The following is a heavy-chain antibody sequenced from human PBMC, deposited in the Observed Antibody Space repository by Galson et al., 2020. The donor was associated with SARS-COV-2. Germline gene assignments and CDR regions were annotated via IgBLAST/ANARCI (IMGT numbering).Heavy chain of an antibody. V-gene: IGHV4-4*02. J-gene: IGHJ4*02. CDR2: IYHTGST. CDR1: GGSISGPNW. CDR3: ARVSSHLYSGSYYDFEY. Sequence: SETLSLTCAVSGGSISGPNWWSWVRQSPGKGLEWIGEIYHTGSTNYNPSLKSRVTISLDKSKNQFSLKVTSVTAADTALYYCARVSSHLYSGSYYDFEYWGQGTLVTVSS. D-gene: IGHD1-26*01.